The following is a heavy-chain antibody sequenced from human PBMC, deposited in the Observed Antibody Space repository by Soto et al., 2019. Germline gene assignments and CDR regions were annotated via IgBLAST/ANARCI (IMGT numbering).Heavy chain of an antibody. CDR1: GGSFSAYY. CDR3: ARGTRGVPFNY. V-gene: IGHV4-34*01. J-gene: IGHJ4*02. CDR2: INHSGGT. D-gene: IGHD2-8*01. Sequence: SETLSLTCAVYGGSFSAYYWSWIRQPPGKGLEWIGEINHSGGTNYNPSLKSRVTISVDTSKNQFSLKLSSVTAADTAVYYCARGTRGVPFNYWGQGTLVTVSS.